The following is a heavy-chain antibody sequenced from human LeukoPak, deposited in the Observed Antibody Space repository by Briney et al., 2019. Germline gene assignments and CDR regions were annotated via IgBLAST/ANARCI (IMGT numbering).Heavy chain of an antibody. J-gene: IGHJ3*02. V-gene: IGHV1-18*01. D-gene: IGHD3-22*01. Sequence: ASVKVSCKASGYTFTSYGISWVRQAPGQGLEWMGWISAYNGNTNYAQKLQGRVTMTTDTSTSTAYMGLRSLRSDDTAVYYCARLDYYYDSSGYSGGAFDIWGQGTMVTVSS. CDR1: GYTFTSYG. CDR3: ARLDYYYDSSGYSGGAFDI. CDR2: ISAYNGNT.